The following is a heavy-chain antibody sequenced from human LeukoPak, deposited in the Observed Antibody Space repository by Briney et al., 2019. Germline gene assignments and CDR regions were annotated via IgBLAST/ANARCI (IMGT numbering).Heavy chain of an antibody. CDR1: GGSISSSSYY. CDR3: ARGRWDLGAFDI. CDR2: IYYSGST. J-gene: IGHJ3*02. D-gene: IGHD3-16*01. Sequence: SETLSLTCTVSGGSISSSSYYWGWIRQPPGKGLEWIGSIYYSGSTYYNPSLKSRVTISVDTSKNQFSLKLSSVTAADTAVYYCARGRWDLGAFDIWGQGTMVTVSS. V-gene: IGHV4-39*07.